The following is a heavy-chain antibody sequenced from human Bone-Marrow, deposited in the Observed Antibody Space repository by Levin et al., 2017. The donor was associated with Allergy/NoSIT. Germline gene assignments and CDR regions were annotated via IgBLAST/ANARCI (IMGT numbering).Heavy chain of an antibody. J-gene: IGHJ4*02. V-gene: IGHV3-7*04. CDR3: ARRNGVGTTGPCFDS. D-gene: IGHD1-26*01. CDR2: IQQYGVEE. Sequence: GESLKISCTASGFTFSSYWMAWVRQAPGKGLEWVASIQQYGVEEYYVDAVKGRFTISRDNDMKALYLQIYSLRAEDTALDYCARRNGVGTTGPCFDSWGPGALVTVSS. CDR1: GFTFSSYW.